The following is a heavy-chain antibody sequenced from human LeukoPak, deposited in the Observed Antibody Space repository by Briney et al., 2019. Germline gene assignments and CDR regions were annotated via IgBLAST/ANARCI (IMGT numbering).Heavy chain of an antibody. CDR2: IYYSGST. CDR3: AKAPIPYDRSRTDYRFDP. D-gene: IGHD3-16*01. CDR1: GGSISSYY. V-gene: IGHV4-59*01. Sequence: SETLSLTCSVSGGSISSYYWSWIRQPPGKGLEWIGYIYYSGSTSYNPSLKSRVTISLDKSKSQLSLKLTSVAAADTAVYYCAKAPIPYDRSRTDYRFDPWGQGTLVTVAS. J-gene: IGHJ5*02.